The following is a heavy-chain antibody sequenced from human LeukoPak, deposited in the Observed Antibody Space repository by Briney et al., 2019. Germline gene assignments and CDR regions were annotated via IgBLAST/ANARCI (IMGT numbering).Heavy chain of an antibody. CDR2: MNPNSGNT. CDR3: ARGLGAAAAPDY. CDR1: GYTFTSYD. D-gene: IGHD6-13*01. Sequence: VASVKVSCKASGYTFTSYDINWVRQATGQGLEWMGWMNPNSGNTGYAQKFQGRVTMTRNTSISTAYMELSSLRSEDTAVYYCARGLGAAAAPDYWGQGTLATVSS. J-gene: IGHJ4*02. V-gene: IGHV1-8*01.